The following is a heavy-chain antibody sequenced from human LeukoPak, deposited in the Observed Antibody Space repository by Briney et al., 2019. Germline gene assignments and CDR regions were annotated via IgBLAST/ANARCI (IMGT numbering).Heavy chain of an antibody. V-gene: IGHV3-21*03. CDR1: GFTFSASD. J-gene: IGHJ5*02. Sequence: GGSLRLSCAASGFTFSASDMNWVRQTPGKGLEWVSSISSSSSYIYYADSVKGRFSISRDNAKNSLYLQMKSLRVEDTAVYYCAKDYYLGIVDQWGQGTRVTVSS. CDR2: ISSSSSYI. D-gene: IGHD7-27*01. CDR3: AKDYYLGIVDQ.